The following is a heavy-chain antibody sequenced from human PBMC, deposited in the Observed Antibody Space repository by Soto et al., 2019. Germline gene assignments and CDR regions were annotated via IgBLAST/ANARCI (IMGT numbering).Heavy chain of an antibody. CDR2: IHPSGQPI. V-gene: IGHV3-48*03. J-gene: IGHJ3*01. Sequence: EVQLVESGGGLVQPGGSLRLSCAVSGFTFSSSEMYWVRQAPGKGLEWISYIHPSGQPIFYADSVKGRFTISRDNDNNSLFLQMNSLRAEDTAVYYCARRASRWGQGTMVTASS. CDR1: GFTFSSSE. CDR3: ARRASR. D-gene: IGHD1-26*01.